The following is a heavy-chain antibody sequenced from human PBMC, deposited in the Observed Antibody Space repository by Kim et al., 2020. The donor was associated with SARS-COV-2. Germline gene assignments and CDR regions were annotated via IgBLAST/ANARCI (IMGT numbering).Heavy chain of an antibody. CDR2: INGNGGYT. J-gene: IGHJ4*02. Sequence: GGSLRLSCAASGFTFSSFVLSWVRQAPGKGLDWVSAINGNGGYTYYADSVQGRFTISRDNSKNTLFLQMNSLEAEDSAVYFCAKGSSEGRPYYFDYWGQGILVTVSS. CDR3: AKGSSEGRPYYFDY. CDR1: GFTFSSFV. V-gene: IGHV3-23*01. D-gene: IGHD1-26*01.